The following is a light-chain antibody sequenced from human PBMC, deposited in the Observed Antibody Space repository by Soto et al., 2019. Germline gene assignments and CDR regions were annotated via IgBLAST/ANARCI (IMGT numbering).Light chain of an antibody. CDR3: QQYYSYPWT. CDR1: QGISSY. CDR2: AAS. V-gene: IGKV1-8*01. Sequence: IRMTQSPSSLSASTGDRVSITCRASQGISSYLAWYQQKPGKAPKLLIYAASTLQSGVPSRFSGSGSGTDFTLTISCLQSEDFATYYCQQYYSYPWTFGQGTKVDIK. J-gene: IGKJ1*01.